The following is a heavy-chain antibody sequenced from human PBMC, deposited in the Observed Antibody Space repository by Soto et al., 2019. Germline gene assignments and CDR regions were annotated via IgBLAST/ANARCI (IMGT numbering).Heavy chain of an antibody. D-gene: IGHD3-16*01. J-gene: IGHJ4*02. CDR1: GGSISTDGFS. CDR3: ARERYGGGEFDY. V-gene: IGHV4-30-2*01. CDR2: IYHTGTT. Sequence: PSETLSLTCTVSGGSISTDGFSWNWIRQPPGKGLEWIAYIYHTGTTYYNPSLKSRVTISVDRSKNQVSLKVTSVTAADTAVYYCARERYGGGEFDYWGQGALVTVSS.